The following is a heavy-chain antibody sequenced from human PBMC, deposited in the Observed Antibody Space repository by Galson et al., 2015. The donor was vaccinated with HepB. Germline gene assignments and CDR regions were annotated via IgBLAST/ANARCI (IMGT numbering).Heavy chain of an antibody. V-gene: IGHV1-18*01. D-gene: IGHD3-22*01. CDR3: ARGAMDYYDSSGATYDY. Sequence: SVKVSCKASGYTFTSYGISWVRQAPGQGLEWMGWISAYNGNTNYAQKLQGRVTMTTDTSTSTAYMELRSLRSDDTAVYYCARGAMDYYDSSGATYDYWGQGTLVTVSS. CDR1: GYTFTSYG. CDR2: ISAYNGNT. J-gene: IGHJ4*02.